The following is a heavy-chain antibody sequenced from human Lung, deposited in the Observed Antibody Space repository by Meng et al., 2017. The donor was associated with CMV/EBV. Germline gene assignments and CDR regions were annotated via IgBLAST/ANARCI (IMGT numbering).Heavy chain of an antibody. CDR3: ARDLKGTIVRTSALYGMDV. J-gene: IGHJ6*02. D-gene: IGHD4-11*01. Sequence: ASXXVSXKASGYTFTDYYILWVRQAPGQRLEWLGWFNPNSGVSNYAQKFQGRVTMTRDTSISTAYMEVSRLTSDDTAVYYCARDLKGTIVRTSALYGMDVWXQGTXVNGAS. CDR1: GYTFTDYY. V-gene: IGHV1-2*02. CDR2: FNPNSGVS.